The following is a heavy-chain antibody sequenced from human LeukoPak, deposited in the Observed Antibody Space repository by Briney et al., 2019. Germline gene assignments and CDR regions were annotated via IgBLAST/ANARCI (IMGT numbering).Heavy chain of an antibody. Sequence: GRSLRLPCAPSGLTFCSYAVLCAPHSPGRGGVGVADISYDGSNKYYEDSVQGRFTISRDNSKNTLYLQMNSLRAEDTAVYYCAIGSFIAARLSYFDYWGQGTLVTVSS. J-gene: IGHJ4*02. CDR3: AIGSFIAARLSYFDY. CDR1: GLTFCSYA. CDR2: ISYDGSNK. V-gene: IGHV3-30-3*01. D-gene: IGHD6-6*01.